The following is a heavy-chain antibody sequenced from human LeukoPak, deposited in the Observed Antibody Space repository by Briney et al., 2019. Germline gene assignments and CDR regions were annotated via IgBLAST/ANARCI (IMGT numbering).Heavy chain of an antibody. CDR2: ISYDGSNK. Sequence: GGSLRLSCAASGFTFSSYGMHWVRQAPGKGLEWVAVISYDGSNKYYADSVKGRFTISRDNSKNTLYLQTNSLRAEDTAVYYCAKRQRAYFDYWGQGTLVTVYS. J-gene: IGHJ4*02. V-gene: IGHV3-30*18. CDR1: GFTFSSYG. CDR3: AKRQRAYFDY.